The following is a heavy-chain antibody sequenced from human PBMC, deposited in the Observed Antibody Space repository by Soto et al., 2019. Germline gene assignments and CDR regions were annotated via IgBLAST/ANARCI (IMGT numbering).Heavy chain of an antibody. CDR3: TGDITMVRGVMVSFVAFQH. V-gene: IGHV3-49*03. Sequence: CIKLASTASGVTFGDYAMSGFLQATGKGLEWVGFIRSKAYGGTTEYAASVKGRFTISRDDSKSIAYLQMNSLKPEDTAVYYCTGDITMVRGVMVSFVAFQHWGQGTLVTV. J-gene: IGHJ1*01. CDR1: GVTFGDYA. D-gene: IGHD3-10*01. CDR2: IRSKAYGGTT.